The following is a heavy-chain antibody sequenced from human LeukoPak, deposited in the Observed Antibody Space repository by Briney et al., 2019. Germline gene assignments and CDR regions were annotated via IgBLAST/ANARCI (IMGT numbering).Heavy chain of an antibody. CDR2: INTQGTYT. V-gene: IGHV3-74*01. J-gene: IGHJ4*02. Sequence: PGGSLRLSCAVSGITFSSYWMHWVRQDPGRGLLWVSRINTQGTYTNYADSVKGRFTISRDNAKNSLYQQMNSLRAEDTALYYCAKDRGAYYYDSSGLFDYWGQGTLVTVSS. D-gene: IGHD3-22*01. CDR3: AKDRGAYYYDSSGLFDY. CDR1: GITFSSYW.